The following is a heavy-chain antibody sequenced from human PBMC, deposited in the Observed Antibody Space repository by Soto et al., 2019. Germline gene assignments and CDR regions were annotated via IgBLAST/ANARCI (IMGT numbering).Heavy chain of an antibody. V-gene: IGHV3-33*01. J-gene: IGHJ4*02. Sequence: HPGGSLRLSCAASGFTFSSYGMHWVRQAPGKGLEWVAVIWYDGSNKFYADSVEGRFTISRDNSKSTLYLQMNSLRAEDTAVYYCARDGGDYDFWNGYYFDYWGQGTLVTVSS. CDR2: IWYDGSNK. CDR3: ARDGGDYDFWNGYYFDY. D-gene: IGHD3-3*01. CDR1: GFTFSSYG.